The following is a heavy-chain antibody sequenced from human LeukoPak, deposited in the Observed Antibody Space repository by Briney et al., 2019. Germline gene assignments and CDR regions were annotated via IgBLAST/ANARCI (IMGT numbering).Heavy chain of an antibody. CDR2: IKTDGSEK. CDR1: GFIFSDHY. CDR3: ARDYTGYFP. V-gene: IGHV3-7*03. J-gene: IGHJ5*02. Sequence: PGGSLRLSCVASGFIFSDHYMDWVRQAPGKGLEWVANIKTDGSEKYYVDSVKGRFTISRDNAKNSLYLQMNSLRAEDTAVYYCARDYTGYFPWGQGTLVIVSS. D-gene: IGHD3-9*01.